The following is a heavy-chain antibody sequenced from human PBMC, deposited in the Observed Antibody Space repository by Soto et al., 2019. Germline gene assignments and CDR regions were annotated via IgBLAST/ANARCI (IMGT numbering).Heavy chain of an antibody. CDR3: GGGGGFGGATAAGAF. Sequence: QVQLVQSGGEVKKPGASVKVSCKASGYTFNTYGITWVRQAPGQGLEWMGWISAYNGHTNYTQKLQGRVTMTTDTSRGNAYGGLGGLGFDHRGGYFWGGGGGFGGATAAGAFGGPGTLV. CDR1: GYTFNTYG. V-gene: IGHV1-18*01. CDR2: ISAYNGHT. J-gene: IGHJ4*02. D-gene: IGHD3-10*01.